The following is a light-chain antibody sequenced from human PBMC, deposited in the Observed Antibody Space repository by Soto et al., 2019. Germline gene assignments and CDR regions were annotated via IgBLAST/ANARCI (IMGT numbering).Light chain of an antibody. V-gene: IGKV1-39*01. Sequence: SRMPKTPYTLSASVGDRVTITCRASQSISAWLAWYQQKPGKAPNLLIYAASTLQSGVPSRFSGSRSGPDFTLTISSLQPEDFATYYCQQSYSSPPTFGQGTKV. CDR1: QSISAW. CDR2: AAS. CDR3: QQSYSSPPT. J-gene: IGKJ1*01.